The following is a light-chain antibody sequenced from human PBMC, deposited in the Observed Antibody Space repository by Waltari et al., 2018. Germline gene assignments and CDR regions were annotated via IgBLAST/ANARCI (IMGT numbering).Light chain of an antibody. CDR3: NSRDSSGNHLRV. CDR1: RLRRHY. CDR2: GKN. Sequence: SSELTQDPAVSVALGQTVRITCQGDRLRRHYASWYQQKPGQAPVLVIYGKNNRPSGIPDRFSGSSSGNTASLTITGAQAEDEADYYCNSRDSSGNHLRVFGGGTKLTVL. J-gene: IGLJ3*02. V-gene: IGLV3-19*01.